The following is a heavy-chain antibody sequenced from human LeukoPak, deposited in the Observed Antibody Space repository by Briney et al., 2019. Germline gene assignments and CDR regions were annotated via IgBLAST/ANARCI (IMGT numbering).Heavy chain of an antibody. V-gene: IGHV1-69*13. CDR1: GGTFSSYA. CDR3: AKETGHLGRGAFFDY. CDR2: IIPIFGTA. J-gene: IGHJ4*02. D-gene: IGHD1-14*01. Sequence: ASVKASCKASGGTFSSYAISWVRQAPEQGLEWMGGIIPIFGTANYAQKFQGRVTITADESTSTAYMELSSLRSEDTAVYYCAKETGHLGRGAFFDYWGQGTLVTVSS.